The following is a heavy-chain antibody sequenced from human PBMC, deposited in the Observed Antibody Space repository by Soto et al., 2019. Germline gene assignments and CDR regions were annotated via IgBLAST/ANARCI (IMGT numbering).Heavy chain of an antibody. V-gene: IGHV1-69*13. CDR3: ARNIVATTGLGRRHYYHYGMDV. Sequence: GASVKVSCKASGGTFSSYAISWVRQAPGQGLEWMGGIIPIFGTANYAQKFQGRVTITADESTSTAYMELSSLRSEDTAVYYCARNIVATTGLGRRHYYHYGMDVWGQGTTVTVSS. CDR1: GGTFSSYA. D-gene: IGHD5-12*01. CDR2: IIPIFGTA. J-gene: IGHJ6*02.